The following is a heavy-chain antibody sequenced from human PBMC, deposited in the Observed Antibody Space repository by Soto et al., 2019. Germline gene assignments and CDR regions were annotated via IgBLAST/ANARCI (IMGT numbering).Heavy chain of an antibody. J-gene: IGHJ6*02. CDR1: GFTFSSYG. D-gene: IGHD2-21*02. Sequence: GGSLRLSCAASGFTFSSYGMHWVRQAPGKGLEWVAVIWYDGSNKYYADSVKGRLTISRDNSKNTLYLQMNSLRAEDTAVYYCARDRGGDSLGMDVWGQGTTVTVSS. CDR3: ARDRGGDSLGMDV. V-gene: IGHV3-33*01. CDR2: IWYDGSNK.